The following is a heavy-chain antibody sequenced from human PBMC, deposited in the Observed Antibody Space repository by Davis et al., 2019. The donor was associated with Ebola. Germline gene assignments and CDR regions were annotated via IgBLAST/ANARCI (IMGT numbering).Heavy chain of an antibody. D-gene: IGHD6-13*01. V-gene: IGHV3-21*01. Sequence: PGGSLRLSCAASGFTFSSYSMNWVRQAPGKGLEWVSSISSSSSYIYYADSVKGRFTISRDNAKNSLYLQMNSLRAEDTAVYYCARDPGGSSSWFQNNYYMDVWGKGTTVTVSS. CDR2: ISSSSSYI. CDR3: ARDPGGSSSWFQNNYYMDV. J-gene: IGHJ6*03. CDR1: GFTFSSYS.